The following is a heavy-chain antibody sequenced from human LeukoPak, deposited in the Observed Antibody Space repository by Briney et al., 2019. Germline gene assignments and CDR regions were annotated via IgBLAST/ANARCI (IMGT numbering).Heavy chain of an antibody. CDR3: AKGYGEDFDY. CDR1: GFAFSGYY. Sequence: GGSLRLSCAASGFAFSGYYISWIRQAPGKGLEWVSYISSLGSTIYYTDSVKGRFTISRDNAKNSLYLQMSSLRAEDTAVYYCAKGYGEDFDYWGQGTLVTVSS. J-gene: IGHJ4*02. CDR2: ISSLGSTI. D-gene: IGHD5-18*01. V-gene: IGHV3-11*04.